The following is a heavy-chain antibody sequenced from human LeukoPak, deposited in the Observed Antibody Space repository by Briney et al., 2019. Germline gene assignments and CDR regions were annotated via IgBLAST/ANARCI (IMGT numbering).Heavy chain of an antibody. CDR1: GVSFSTYY. J-gene: IGHJ4*02. CDR2: VNHSGYT. Sequence: SETLSLTCDVSGVSFSTYYWSWIRQSAEKGLEWIGEVNHSGYTNYNPSLKGRVTIPVDTSKNQFSLKLSSVTAADTAVYYCARQLYGSDYWGQGTLVTVSS. D-gene: IGHD4-17*01. V-gene: IGHV4-34*01. CDR3: ARQLYGSDY.